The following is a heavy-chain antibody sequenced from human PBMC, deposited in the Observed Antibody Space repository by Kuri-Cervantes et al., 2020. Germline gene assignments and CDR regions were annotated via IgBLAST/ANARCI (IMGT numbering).Heavy chain of an antibody. Sequence: GGSLRLSCAASGFSSSSYSMSWVRQAPGKGLEWVSGISGSGGSTYYADSVKGRFTISRDNSENTVYLQMSSLRAEDTAVYYCAKDGKKGRTTADFDYWGQGTLVTVSS. V-gene: IGHV3-23*01. D-gene: IGHD1-7*01. J-gene: IGHJ4*02. CDR2: ISGSGGST. CDR3: AKDGKKGRTTADFDY. CDR1: GFSSSSYS.